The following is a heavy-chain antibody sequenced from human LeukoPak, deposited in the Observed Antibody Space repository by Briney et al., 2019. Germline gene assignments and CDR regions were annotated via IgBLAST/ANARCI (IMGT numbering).Heavy chain of an antibody. J-gene: IGHJ4*02. Sequence: PGGSLRLSCAASGFTFSSYSMNWVRQAPGKGLEWVSSISSSSSYIYYADSVKGRFTISRDNAKNSLYLQMNSLRAEDTAVYYCARPFGYFDWLLDYWGQGTLVTVSS. CDR3: ARPFGYFDWLLDY. V-gene: IGHV3-21*01. D-gene: IGHD3-9*01. CDR1: GFTFSSYS. CDR2: ISSSSSYI.